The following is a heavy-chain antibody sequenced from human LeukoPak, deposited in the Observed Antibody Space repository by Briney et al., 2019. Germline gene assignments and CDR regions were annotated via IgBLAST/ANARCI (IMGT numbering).Heavy chain of an antibody. CDR3: ARDRGSGGGFDY. CDR1: GGSISGDY. J-gene: IGHJ4*02. CDR2: IYYSGSI. Sequence: SETLSLTCTVSGGSISGDYWSWIRQAPGKGLEWIAYIYYSGSINYNPSLKSRVTISVDTSKNQFSLKLTSVTATDTAVYYCARDRGSGGGFDYWGQGTLVTISS. V-gene: IGHV4-59*01. D-gene: IGHD3-10*01.